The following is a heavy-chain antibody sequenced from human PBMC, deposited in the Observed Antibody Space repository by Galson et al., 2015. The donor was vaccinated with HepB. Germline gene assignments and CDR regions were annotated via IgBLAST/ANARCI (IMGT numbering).Heavy chain of an antibody. D-gene: IGHD3-3*01. J-gene: IGHJ4*02. CDR2: IIPIFGTA. V-gene: IGHV1-69*13. Sequence: SVKVSCKASGGTFSSYAISWVRQAPGQGLEWMGGIIPIFGTANYAQKFQGRVTITADESTSTAYMELSSLRSEDTAVYYCARARRRGDFWSGYSDYWGQGALVTVSS. CDR1: GGTFSSYA. CDR3: ARARRRGDFWSGYSDY.